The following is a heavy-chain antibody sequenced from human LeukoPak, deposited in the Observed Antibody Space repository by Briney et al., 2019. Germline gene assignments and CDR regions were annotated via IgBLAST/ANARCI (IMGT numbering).Heavy chain of an antibody. CDR1: GFSFGNFW. V-gene: IGHV3-74*01. Sequence: GGSLRLSCAASGFSFGNFWMHWVRQAPGKGLVWVSRINSDGSSTRYADSVKGRFTISRDNAKNTLYLQMNSLRAEDTAVYYCARVEPQYYYGSGSYTFDYYYYGMDVWGQGTTVTVSS. D-gene: IGHD3-10*01. J-gene: IGHJ6*02. CDR2: INSDGSST. CDR3: ARVEPQYYYGSGSYTFDYYYYGMDV.